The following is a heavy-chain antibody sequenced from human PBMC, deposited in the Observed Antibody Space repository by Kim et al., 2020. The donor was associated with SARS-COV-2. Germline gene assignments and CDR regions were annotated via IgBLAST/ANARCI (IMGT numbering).Heavy chain of an antibody. CDR3: AKPYSSSWYANFDY. D-gene: IGHD6-13*01. Sequence: GGSLRLSCAASGFTFSSYGMHWVRQAPGKGLEWVAVISYDGSNKYYADSVKGRFTISRDNSKNTLYLQMNSLRAEDTAVYYCAKPYSSSWYANFDYWGQGTLVTVSS. V-gene: IGHV3-30*18. CDR1: GFTFSSYG. CDR2: ISYDGSNK. J-gene: IGHJ4*02.